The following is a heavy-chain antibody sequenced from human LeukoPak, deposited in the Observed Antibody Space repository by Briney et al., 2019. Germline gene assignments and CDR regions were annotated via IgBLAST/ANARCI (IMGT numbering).Heavy chain of an antibody. CDR3: AKDSSGYGWFDP. J-gene: IGHJ5*02. V-gene: IGHV3-23*01. CDR2: ISGSGGST. Sequence: PGGSLRLSCATSGQRANLHTLNWVRQAPGKGLEWVSAISGSGGSTYYADSVRGRFTISRDNSKNTLYLQMNSLRAEDTAVYYCAKDSSGYGWFDPWGQGTLVTVSS. D-gene: IGHD3-22*01. CDR1: GQRANLHT.